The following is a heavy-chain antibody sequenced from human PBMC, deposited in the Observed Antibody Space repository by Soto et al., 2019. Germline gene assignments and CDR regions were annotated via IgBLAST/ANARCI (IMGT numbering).Heavy chain of an antibody. CDR1: GGSFSGYY. J-gene: IGHJ6*02. Sequence: PSETLFLTCAVYGGSFSGYYWSWIRQPPGKGLEWIGEINHSGSTNYNPSLKSRVTISVDTSKDQFSLTLTSVTAADTAVYYCARDGHGMDVWGQGTTVTVSS. CDR3: ARDGHGMDV. CDR2: INHSGST. V-gene: IGHV4-34*01.